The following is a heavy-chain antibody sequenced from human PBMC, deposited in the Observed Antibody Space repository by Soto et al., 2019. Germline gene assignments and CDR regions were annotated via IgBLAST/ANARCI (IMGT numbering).Heavy chain of an antibody. V-gene: IGHV4-39*01. CDR1: GGSISSSSYY. D-gene: IGHD3-3*01. CDR2: IYYSGST. Sequence: PSETLSLTCTVSGGSISSSSYYWVWIRQPPGKGLEWIGSIYYSGSTYYNPSLKSRVTISVDTSKNQFSLKLSSVTAADTAVYYCAITPTSRSYYDFWSGYYTTDYYYGMDVWGQGTTVTVSS. J-gene: IGHJ6*02. CDR3: AITPTSRSYYDFWSGYYTTDYYYGMDV.